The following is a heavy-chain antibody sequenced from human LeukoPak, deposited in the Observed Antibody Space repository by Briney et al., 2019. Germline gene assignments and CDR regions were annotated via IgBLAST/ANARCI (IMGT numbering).Heavy chain of an antibody. V-gene: IGHV3-15*07. J-gene: IGHJ6*02. CDR2: IKSKTDGGTT. Sequence: GGSLRLSCAASGFTFSNAWMNWVRQAPGKGLEWVGRIKSKTDGGTTDYAAPVKGRFTIPRDDSKNTLYLQMNSLKTEDTAVYYCTTVPPGGYYYGMDVWGQGTTVTVSS. CDR1: GFTFSNAW. CDR3: TTVPPGGYYYGMDV. D-gene: IGHD1-14*01.